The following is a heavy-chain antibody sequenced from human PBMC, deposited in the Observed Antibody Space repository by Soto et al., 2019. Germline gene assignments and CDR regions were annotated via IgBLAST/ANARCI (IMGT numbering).Heavy chain of an antibody. D-gene: IGHD2-21*02. CDR1: GNTFSNYY. J-gene: IGHJ4*02. CDR3: ARGGHVVVVTAVFDY. Sequence: QVQLVQSGAEVKKPGASVKVSCKASGNTFSNYYIHWVRQAPGQGLEWMGTINPSGGHTTYAQKFLGRVTMTRDTSTSTLYMELTSLRSEDTAVYYCARGGHVVVVTAVFDYWGQGTLVTVSS. V-gene: IGHV1-46*03. CDR2: INPSGGHT.